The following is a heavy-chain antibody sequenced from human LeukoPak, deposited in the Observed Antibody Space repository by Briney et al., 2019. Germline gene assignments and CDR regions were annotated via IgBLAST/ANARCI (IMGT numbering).Heavy chain of an antibody. CDR3: ARDRGSSWYFDY. Sequence: SQTLSLTCAISGDSVSSNSATWNWIRQSPSRGLEWLGRTYYRSKWSNDYAVSVKSRITINPDTSKNQFSLQLNSVTPEDTAMYYCARDRGSSWYFDYWGQGTLATVSS. CDR2: TYYRSKWSN. CDR1: GDSVSSNSAT. V-gene: IGHV6-1*01. D-gene: IGHD6-13*01. J-gene: IGHJ4*01.